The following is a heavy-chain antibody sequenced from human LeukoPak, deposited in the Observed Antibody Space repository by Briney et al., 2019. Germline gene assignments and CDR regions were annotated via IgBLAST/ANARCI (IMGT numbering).Heavy chain of an antibody. V-gene: IGHV3-48*01. Sequence: GGSLRLSCAASGFTFSSYSMMWVRQAPGKGLEWVSYISSSSTTIHYADSVKGRFTISRDNSKNTLYLQMNSLRAEDTAVYYCAKDLGGLWFGEYSYFDYWGQGTLVTVSS. CDR2: ISSSSTTI. J-gene: IGHJ4*02. D-gene: IGHD3-10*01. CDR1: GFTFSSYS. CDR3: AKDLGGLWFGEYSYFDY.